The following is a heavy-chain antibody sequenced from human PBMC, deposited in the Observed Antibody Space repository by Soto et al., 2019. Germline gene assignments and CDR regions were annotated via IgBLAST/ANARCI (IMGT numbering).Heavy chain of an antibody. J-gene: IGHJ4*02. CDR2: IVVMSNTA. V-gene: IGHV1-69*06. Sequence: QVVLLQSGAEVKEPGSSVRVSCKVSGSTFNNFAFSWVRQAPGHGPEWMGGIVVMSNTADYSERFQDRVTITADTSTNTLYMELGSLTFEDTAVYYCARAIKRWEVNYYFDYWGQGTLVTVSS. D-gene: IGHD1-26*01. CDR3: ARAIKRWEVNYYFDY. CDR1: GSTFNNFA.